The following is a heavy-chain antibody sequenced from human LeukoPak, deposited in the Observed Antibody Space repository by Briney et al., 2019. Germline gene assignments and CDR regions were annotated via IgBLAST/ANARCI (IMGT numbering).Heavy chain of an antibody. CDR3: TTDPIMTTAIYYYYYMDV. D-gene: IGHD6-25*01. V-gene: IGHV3-23*01. CDR1: QFTFATYA. J-gene: IGHJ6*03. Sequence: GGSLRVSCVGSQFTFATYAMTWVRLTPGKGLEWVSSTGVSGTYTNYADSVRGRFTVSRDNSKNTLYLQMNSLKTEDTALHYCTTDPIMTTAIYYYYYMDVWGKGTTVTVSS. CDR2: TGVSGTYT.